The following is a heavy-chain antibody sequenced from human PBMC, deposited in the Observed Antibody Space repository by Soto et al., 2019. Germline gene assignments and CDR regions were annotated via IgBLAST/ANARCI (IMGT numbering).Heavy chain of an antibody. CDR1: GFTFSSYA. V-gene: IGHV3-23*01. J-gene: IGHJ4*02. D-gene: IGHD3-22*01. Sequence: GGSLRLSCAASGFTFSSYAMSWVRQTPGKGLEWVSTISGTGGSTYYPDSVKGRFTISRDNSKNTVYLQMKSLRAEDAAVYYCAKEMTSGYYLFDYWGQGTLVTVSS. CDR2: ISGTGGST. CDR3: AKEMTSGYYLFDY.